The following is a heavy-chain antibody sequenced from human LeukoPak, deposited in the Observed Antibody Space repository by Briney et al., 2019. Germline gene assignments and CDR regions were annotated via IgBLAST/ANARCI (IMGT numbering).Heavy chain of an antibody. D-gene: IGHD3-3*01. V-gene: IGHV1-8*03. CDR2: MNPNSGNT. J-gene: IGHJ4*02. CDR3: ARWSGYYSRFDY. Sequence: GASVKVSCKASGYTFTSYDINWVRQATGQGLEWMGWMNPNSGNTGYAQKFQGRVTITRNTSISTAYMELSSLRSEDTAMYYCARWSGYYSRFDYWGQGTLVTVSS. CDR1: GYTFTSYD.